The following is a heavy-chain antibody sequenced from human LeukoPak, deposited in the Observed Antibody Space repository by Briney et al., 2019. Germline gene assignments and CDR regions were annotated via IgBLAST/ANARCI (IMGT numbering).Heavy chain of an antibody. CDR2: ISSSSSYI. CDR1: GFTFSSYS. V-gene: IGHV3-21*01. D-gene: IGHD6-6*01. Sequence: GGSLRLSCAASGFTFSSYSMNWVRQAPGKGLEWVSSISSSSSYIYYADSVKGRFTISRDNAKNSLYLQMNSLRAEDAAVYYCARSTYSSSSPFDYWGQGTLVTVSS. J-gene: IGHJ4*02. CDR3: ARSTYSSSSPFDY.